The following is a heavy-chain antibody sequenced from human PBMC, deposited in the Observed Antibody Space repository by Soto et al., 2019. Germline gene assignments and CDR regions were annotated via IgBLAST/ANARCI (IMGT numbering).Heavy chain of an antibody. V-gene: IGHV3-30*03. Sequence: GGSLRLSCAASGFTFSSYGMHWVRQAPGKGLEWVAVISYDGSNKYYADSVKGRFTISRDNSKNTLYLQMNSLRAEDTAVYYCASDIVLMVYVILLDVWGKGTTVTVSS. CDR1: GFTFSSYG. CDR3: ASDIVLMVYVILLDV. D-gene: IGHD2-8*01. CDR2: ISYDGSNK. J-gene: IGHJ6*04.